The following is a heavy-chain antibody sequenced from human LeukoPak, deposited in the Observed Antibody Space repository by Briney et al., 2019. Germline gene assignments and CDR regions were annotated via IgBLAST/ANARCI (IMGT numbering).Heavy chain of an antibody. D-gene: IGHD3-22*01. J-gene: IGHJ4*02. V-gene: IGHV4-39*07. Sequence: SETLSLTCTVSGGSISSSSYYWGWLRQPPGTGLEWIGSIYHSGSTYYNPSLKSRVTISVDTSKNQFSLKLSSVTAADTAVYYCARDREDYDSSGYLRDFDYWGQGTLVTVSS. CDR1: GGSISSSSYY. CDR3: ARDREDYDSSGYLRDFDY. CDR2: IYHSGST.